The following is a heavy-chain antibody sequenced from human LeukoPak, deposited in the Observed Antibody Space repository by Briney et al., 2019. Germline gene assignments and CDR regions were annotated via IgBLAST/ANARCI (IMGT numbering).Heavy chain of an antibody. Sequence: PSETLSLTCTVSGGSISNYYWSWIRQPPGKGLEWIGYIYYSGSTYYNPSLKSRVTISVDTSKNQFSLKLSSVTAADTAVYYCARGIDFWSGYYNWFDPWGQGTLVTVSS. D-gene: IGHD3-3*01. J-gene: IGHJ5*02. CDR3: ARGIDFWSGYYNWFDP. CDR1: GGSISNYY. CDR2: IYYSGST. V-gene: IGHV4-59*08.